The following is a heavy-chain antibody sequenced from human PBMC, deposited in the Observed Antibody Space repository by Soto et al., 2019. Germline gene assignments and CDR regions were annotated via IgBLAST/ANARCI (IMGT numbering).Heavy chain of an antibody. Sequence: QLQLQESGPGLVRPSETLSLTCAVSGGSISSTGHYWGWIRQPPGKGLEWIGSMYYRGSTYYNPSLESRATIFVDTSKNQFSLKLSSVTAADTAVYYCARSLVLAYFQNWGQGTLVTVSS. CDR3: ARSLVLAYFQN. J-gene: IGHJ1*01. D-gene: IGHD2-8*02. CDR2: MYYRGST. CDR1: GGSISSTGHY. V-gene: IGHV4-39*01.